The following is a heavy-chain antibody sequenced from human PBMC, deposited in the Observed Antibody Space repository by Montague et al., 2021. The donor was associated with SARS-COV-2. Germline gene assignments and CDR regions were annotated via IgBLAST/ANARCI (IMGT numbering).Heavy chain of an antibody. J-gene: IGHJ6*02. Sequence: SETLSLTCTVSGGSISSYYWSWIRQPPGKGLEWIVYIYYSGSTNYSPSLKSRVTISVDTSKNQFSLKLSSVTAADTAVYYCARVPFVAVAGTLLPSNSYYGMDVWGQGTTVTVSS. D-gene: IGHD6-19*01. CDR1: GGSISSYY. CDR2: IYYSGST. CDR3: ARVPFVAVAGTLLPSNSYYGMDV. V-gene: IGHV4-59*01.